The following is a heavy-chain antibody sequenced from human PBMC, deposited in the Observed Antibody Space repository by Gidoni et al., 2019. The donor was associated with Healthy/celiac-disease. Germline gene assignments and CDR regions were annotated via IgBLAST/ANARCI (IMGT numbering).Heavy chain of an antibody. Sequence: EVQLLESGGGLVQPGGSLRLSCAASGFTFSSYALSWVRQAHGKGLEWVSAISGSGGSTYYADSVKGRFTISRDNSKNTLYLQMNSLRAEDTAVYYCAKGSSGWYRGNWFDPWGQGTLVTVSS. CDR1: GFTFSSYA. J-gene: IGHJ5*02. CDR2: ISGSGGST. D-gene: IGHD6-19*01. V-gene: IGHV3-23*01. CDR3: AKGSSGWYRGNWFDP.